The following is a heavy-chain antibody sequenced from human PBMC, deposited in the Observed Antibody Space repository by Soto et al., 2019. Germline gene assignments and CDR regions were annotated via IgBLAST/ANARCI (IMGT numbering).Heavy chain of an antibody. CDR2: SIPIFGTS. V-gene: IGHV1-69*13. D-gene: IGHD4-17*01. CDR3: ARGGQQPKPAYGYVMDF. CDR1: SGTFSSYS. J-gene: IGHJ6*02. Sequence: PVMVSCKASSGTFSSYSISCVRQPPRQGLEWMGGSIPIFGTSNYAQKFQGRVTINADESTSTAYMALSSLRSEDTAVYYCARGGQQPKPAYGYVMDFWGQGTTDPVS.